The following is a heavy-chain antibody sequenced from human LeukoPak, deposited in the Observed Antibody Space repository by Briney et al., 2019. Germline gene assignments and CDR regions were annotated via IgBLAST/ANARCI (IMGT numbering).Heavy chain of an antibody. D-gene: IGHD3-22*01. Sequence: SETLSLTCTVSGGSISSYYWSWIRQPAGKGLEWIGRIYTSGSTNYNPSLQSRVTMSVDTSKNQFSLKLSSVTAADTAVYYCARGSRYYDSSGYYAYCFDYWGQGTLVTVSS. CDR3: ARGSRYYDSSGYYAYCFDY. CDR1: GGSISSYY. J-gene: IGHJ4*02. CDR2: IYTSGST. V-gene: IGHV4-4*07.